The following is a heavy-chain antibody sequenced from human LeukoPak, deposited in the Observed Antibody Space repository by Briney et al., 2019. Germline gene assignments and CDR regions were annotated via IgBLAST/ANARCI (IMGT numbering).Heavy chain of an antibody. CDR3: ARVRYCGGDCS. D-gene: IGHD2-21*02. Sequence: SETLSLTCTVSGDSISSYYWSWIRQPPGKGLEWIGEINHSGSTNYNPSLKSRVTISVDTSKNQFSLKLSSVTAADTAVYYCARVRYCGGDCSWGQGTLVTVSS. CDR1: GDSISSYY. CDR2: INHSGST. V-gene: IGHV4-34*01. J-gene: IGHJ5*02.